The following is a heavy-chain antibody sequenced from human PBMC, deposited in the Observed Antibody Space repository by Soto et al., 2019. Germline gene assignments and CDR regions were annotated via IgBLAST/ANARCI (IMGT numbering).Heavy chain of an antibody. D-gene: IGHD5-12*01. J-gene: IGHJ4*02. Sequence: QVQLQESGPGLVKPSQTLTLTCTVSGGSISSGGHYWSWIRQHPAKGLEWMGYIYYSGSTYYNPSLKSRVTISVDTSKNQFSLKLSSVTAADTAVYYCARVPSSGYEFDYWGQGTLVTVSS. V-gene: IGHV4-31*03. CDR3: ARVPSSGYEFDY. CDR2: IYYSGST. CDR1: GGSISSGGHY.